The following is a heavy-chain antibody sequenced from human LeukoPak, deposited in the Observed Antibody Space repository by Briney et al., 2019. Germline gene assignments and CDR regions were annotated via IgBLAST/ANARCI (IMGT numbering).Heavy chain of an antibody. CDR1: GGSISSYY. V-gene: IGHV4-59*01. Sequence: PSETLSLTCTVSGGSISSYYWSWIRQPPGKGLEWIGYIYYSGSTNYNPSLKSRVTISVDTSKNQFSLKLSSVTAADTAVYYCARMPARARSSWPYFDYWGQGTLVTVSS. CDR2: IYYSGST. J-gene: IGHJ4*02. D-gene: IGHD6-13*01. CDR3: ARMPARARSSWPYFDY.